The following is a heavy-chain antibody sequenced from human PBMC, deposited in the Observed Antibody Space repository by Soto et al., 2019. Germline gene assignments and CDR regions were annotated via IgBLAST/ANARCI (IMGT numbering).Heavy chain of an antibody. D-gene: IGHD3-22*01. V-gene: IGHV1-69*12. Sequence: QVQLVQSGAEVKKPGSSVKVSCKASGGTFSSYAISWVRQAPGQGLEWMGGIIPIFGTANYAQKFQGRVTITADESASKAYMELSSLRSEDMAVYFCARLIPPQYYDSSGYPYWGQGTLVTVSS. CDR3: ARLIPPQYYDSSGYPY. CDR2: IIPIFGTA. J-gene: IGHJ4*02. CDR1: GGTFSSYA.